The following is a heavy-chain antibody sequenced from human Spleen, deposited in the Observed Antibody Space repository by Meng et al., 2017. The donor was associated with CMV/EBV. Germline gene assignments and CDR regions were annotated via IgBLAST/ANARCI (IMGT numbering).Heavy chain of an antibody. CDR1: GFTFSSYS. CDR3: AKGPGYQAAKFYFDY. J-gene: IGHJ4*02. CDR2: ISSSGNYM. Sequence: GGSLRLSCTASGFTFSSYSMNWVRQAPGKGLEWVSSISSSGNYMYYADSVKGRFSVSRDNARNSLYLQVNSLRAEDTALYYCAKGPGYQAAKFYFDYWGQGTLVTVSS. D-gene: IGHD6-25*01. V-gene: IGHV3-21*04.